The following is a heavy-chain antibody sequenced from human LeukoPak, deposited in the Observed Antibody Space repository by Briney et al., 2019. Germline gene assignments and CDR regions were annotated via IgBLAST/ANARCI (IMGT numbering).Heavy chain of an antibody. CDR1: GYTFTGYY. CDR2: INPNSGGT. D-gene: IGHD2-21*01. V-gene: IGHV1-2*02. CDR3: ARDVEGAYCGGDCFSGAFDI. J-gene: IGHJ3*02. Sequence: GASVKVSCKASGYTFTGYYMHWVRQAPGQGLEWMGWINPNSGGTNYAQKFQGRVTMTRDTSISTAYMELSRLRSDDTAVYYCARDVEGAYCGGDCFSGAFDIWGQGTMVTVSS.